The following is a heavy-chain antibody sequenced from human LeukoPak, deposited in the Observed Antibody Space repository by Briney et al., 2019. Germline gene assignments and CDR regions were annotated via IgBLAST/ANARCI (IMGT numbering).Heavy chain of an antibody. CDR2: FGPTGKT. J-gene: IGHJ4*02. CDR3: AREEWESKMGHFDC. Sequence: GGSLRLSCAASGFTVGSYYMSWLRQAPEKGPEWVSSFGPTGKTYYADSVKGRFTISRDISKNTLYLQMNSLRAEDTAVFYCAREEWESKMGHFDCWGRGTLVTVSS. D-gene: IGHD1-26*01. V-gene: IGHV3-23*01. CDR1: GFTVGSYY.